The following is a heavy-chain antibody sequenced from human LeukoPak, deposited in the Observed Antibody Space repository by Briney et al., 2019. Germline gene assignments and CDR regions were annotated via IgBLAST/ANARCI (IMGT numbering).Heavy chain of an antibody. CDR2: ITEDGAST. D-gene: IGHD3-16*01. CDR3: ARGITTPYYMDV. CDR1: GFTFSNYW. V-gene: IGHV3-74*01. Sequence: GGSLRLSCAASGFTFSNYWMHWVRQAPGKGLVWVSHITEDGASTTYADSVKGRFTISRDNAKKTVFLQMNSLRAEDTAVYYCARGITTPYYMDVWGKGTTVTVSS. J-gene: IGHJ6*03.